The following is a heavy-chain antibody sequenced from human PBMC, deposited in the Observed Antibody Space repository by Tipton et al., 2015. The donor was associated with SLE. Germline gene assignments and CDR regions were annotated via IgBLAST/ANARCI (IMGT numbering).Heavy chain of an antibody. CDR2: IYYSGNT. CDR1: GGSVTSGAYY. Sequence: TLSLTCTVSGGSVTSGAYYWGWVRQPPGKGLEWVGTIYYSGNTYYNPSLRSRVTLSVDTSKNNFSLKLSSLIADDTAVYYCASGFSGSLGGYWGQGTLVTVSS. J-gene: IGHJ4*02. CDR3: ASGFSGSLGGY. V-gene: IGHV4-39*07. D-gene: IGHD1-26*01.